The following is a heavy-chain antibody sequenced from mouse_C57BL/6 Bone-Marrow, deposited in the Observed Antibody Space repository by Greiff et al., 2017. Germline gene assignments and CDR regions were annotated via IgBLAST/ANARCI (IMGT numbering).Heavy chain of an antibody. D-gene: IGHD2-12*01. CDR2: IYPRSGNT. J-gene: IGHJ1*03. CDR3: ARHYRRYFDV. V-gene: IGHV1-81*01. CDR1: GYTFTSYG. Sequence: QVQLQQSGAELARPGASVKLSCKASGYTFTSYGISWVKQRTGPGLEWIGEIYPRSGNTYYNEKFKGKATLTADKSSSTAYMELRSLTSEDSAVYFCARHYRRYFDVWGTGTTVTVSS.